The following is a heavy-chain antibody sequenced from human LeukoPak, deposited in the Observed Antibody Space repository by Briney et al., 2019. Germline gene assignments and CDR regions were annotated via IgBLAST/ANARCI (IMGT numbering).Heavy chain of an antibody. CDR3: VSYYCDFTGFYYGDQAGDNY. CDR1: GYIFTRYG. Sequence: ASVKVSCKASGYIFTRYGISWVRQAPGQGLEWMGWISVYYDDTKYAQKFQGRVTMTTDTSTSTVYMELRSLRSDDTAVYYCVSYYCDFTGFYYGDQAGDNYWGPGTLVTVSS. D-gene: IGHD3-22*01. CDR2: ISVYYDDT. J-gene: IGHJ4*02. V-gene: IGHV1-18*01.